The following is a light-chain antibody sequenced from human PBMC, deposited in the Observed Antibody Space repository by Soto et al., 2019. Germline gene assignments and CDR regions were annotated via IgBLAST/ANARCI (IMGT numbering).Light chain of an antibody. Sequence: DIQMTQSPSTLSASVGDRVTITCRASHSVGSRLAWYQQKPGKAPNLLISWVACLETGVPSRFSGSGSGTEFTLTISEPQPDAFANYYCHDYKTLLTFGQGTKVEIK. CDR1: HSVGSR. CDR2: WVA. J-gene: IGKJ1*01. V-gene: IGKV1-5*03. CDR3: HDYKTLLT.